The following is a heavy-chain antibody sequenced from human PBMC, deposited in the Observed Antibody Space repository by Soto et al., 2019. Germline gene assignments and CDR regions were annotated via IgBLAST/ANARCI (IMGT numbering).Heavy chain of an antibody. D-gene: IGHD3-10*01. Sequence: QVQLVESGGGLVKPGGSLRLSCAASGFTFSDYYMSWIRQAPGKGLEWVSYISSGSSYTNYADSVKGRFTISRDNAKNSLYRQMNSLRAEDTAVYYCARDDTVRDRSYYYYGMDVWGQGTTVTVSS. V-gene: IGHV3-11*05. CDR2: ISSGSSYT. CDR1: GFTFSDYY. J-gene: IGHJ6*02. CDR3: ARDDTVRDRSYYYYGMDV.